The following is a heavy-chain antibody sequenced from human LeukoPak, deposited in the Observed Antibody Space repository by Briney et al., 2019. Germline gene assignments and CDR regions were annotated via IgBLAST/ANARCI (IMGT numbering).Heavy chain of an antibody. D-gene: IGHD6-13*01. CDR3: AKGASSSWSNDAFDI. J-gene: IGHJ3*02. CDR1: GFTFSRHD. Sequence: GGSLRLSCVASGFTFSRHDMNWVRQAPGKGLEWVAVISYDGSNKYYADSVKGRFTISRDNSKNTLYLQMNSLRTEDTAVYYCAKGASSSWSNDAFDIWGQGTMVTVSS. V-gene: IGHV3-30*18. CDR2: ISYDGSNK.